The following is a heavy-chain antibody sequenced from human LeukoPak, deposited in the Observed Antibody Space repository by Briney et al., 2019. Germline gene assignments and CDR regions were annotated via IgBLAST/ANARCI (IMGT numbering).Heavy chain of an antibody. D-gene: IGHD6-19*01. CDR3: ARKNSGWLTAFFDY. CDR1: GFTFSDYY. J-gene: IGHJ4*02. CDR2: ISSSGSTI. Sequence: GGSLRLSCAASGFTFSDYYMSWIRQAPGKGLEWIAYISSSGSTIYYADSVKGRFTISRDNAKNSLYPQMNSLRAEDTAVYYCARKNSGWLTAFFDYWGQGTLVTVSS. V-gene: IGHV3-11*04.